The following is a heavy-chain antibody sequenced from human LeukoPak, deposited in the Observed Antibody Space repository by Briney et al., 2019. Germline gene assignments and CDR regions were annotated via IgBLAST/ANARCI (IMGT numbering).Heavy chain of an antibody. CDR1: GFIFSSYA. CDR3: AKGPLRGTAAAIDY. V-gene: IGHV3-30*02. Sequence: GGSLRLSCAASGFIFSSYAMHWVRQAPGKGPEWVAIIWFDGSNTYYAESVEGRFTISRDISTDTLWLQMDSLRTEDTAVYYCAKGPLRGTAAAIDYWGQGTLVNVSS. CDR2: IWFDGSNT. J-gene: IGHJ4*02. D-gene: IGHD2-2*01.